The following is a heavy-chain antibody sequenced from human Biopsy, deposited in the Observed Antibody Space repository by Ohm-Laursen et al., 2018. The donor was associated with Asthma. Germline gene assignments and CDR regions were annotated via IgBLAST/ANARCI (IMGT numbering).Heavy chain of an antibody. Sequence: SLRLSCSASGFTFSSFGMHWVRQAPGKGLEWVACISYDGSNKYYADSVKGRSTISRDNSKNTLYLQMNSLRAEDTALYYCGRERSYMVDYWGQGTLVIVSS. CDR2: ISYDGSNK. J-gene: IGHJ4*02. D-gene: IGHD3-10*01. V-gene: IGHV3-30*03. CDR3: GRERSYMVDY. CDR1: GFTFSSFG.